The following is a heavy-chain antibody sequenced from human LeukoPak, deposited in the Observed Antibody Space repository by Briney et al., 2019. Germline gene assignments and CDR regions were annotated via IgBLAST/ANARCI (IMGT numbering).Heavy chain of an antibody. CDR1: GLTFSSYW. V-gene: IGHV3-74*01. Sequence: GGSLRLSCAASGLTFSSYWMHWVRQAPGKGLVWVSRINTDGSSTSYADSVKGRFTISRDNAKNTLYLQMNSLRAEDTAVYYCARESSSSDAFDIWGQGTMVTVSS. D-gene: IGHD6-13*01. CDR2: INTDGSST. CDR3: ARESSSSDAFDI. J-gene: IGHJ3*02.